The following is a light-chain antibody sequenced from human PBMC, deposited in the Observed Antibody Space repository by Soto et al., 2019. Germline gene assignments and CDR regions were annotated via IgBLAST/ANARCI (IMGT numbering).Light chain of an antibody. CDR1: ESVDSY. Sequence: VSTKNPATLSLSAGERATLSCRARESVDSYVAWYQQTPGQAPRPLHYEASNRATGTPARFSGSGFGTDFTLSTSSLEPEDFVVYYCQQRSNWWTFGQGSKVE. J-gene: IGKJ1*01. CDR2: EAS. CDR3: QQRSNWWT. V-gene: IGKV3-11*01.